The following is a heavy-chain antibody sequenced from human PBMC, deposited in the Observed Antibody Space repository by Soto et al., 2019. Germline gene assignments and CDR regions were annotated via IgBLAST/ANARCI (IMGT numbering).Heavy chain of an antibody. Sequence: GGSLQISCAASGFTFSSYSMNWVRQAPGKGLEWVSSISSSSSYIYYADAVKARFTISRENAKISLYLPLTSLSAEDTTAYYGARDRFRCSGSYDWFGPWGQGTLVAVSS. CDR1: GFTFSSYS. V-gene: IGHV3-21*01. CDR3: ARDRFRCSGSYDWFGP. J-gene: IGHJ5*02. CDR2: ISSSSSYI. D-gene: IGHD3-10*02.